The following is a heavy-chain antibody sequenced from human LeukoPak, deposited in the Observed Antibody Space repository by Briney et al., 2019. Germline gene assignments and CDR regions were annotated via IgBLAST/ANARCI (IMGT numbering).Heavy chain of an antibody. J-gene: IGHJ4*02. Sequence: ASVKVSCKASGYTFTDYYMHWVRQAPGQGLEWMGWISAYNGNTNYAQKFQGRVTMTRDTSTSTVYMELSSLRSEDTAVYYCARDYYDSSGYYGYWGQGTLVTVSS. D-gene: IGHD3-22*01. V-gene: IGHV1-2*02. CDR2: ISAYNGNT. CDR3: ARDYYDSSGYYGY. CDR1: GYTFTDYY.